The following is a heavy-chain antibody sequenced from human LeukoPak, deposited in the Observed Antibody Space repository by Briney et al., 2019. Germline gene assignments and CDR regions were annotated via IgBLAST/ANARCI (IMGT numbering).Heavy chain of an antibody. J-gene: IGHJ6*04. V-gene: IGHV1-46*01. CDR1: GYTFTSYY. Sequence: ASGKLSCSASGYTFTSYYMHWVRQAPGQGLGWWGMINPSVGSTSYAQKFPGRVTMTRDTSTSTVYMELSSLRSGDPAVYYCARDSMPNSPMLRRVIIYYYYYGRDVWGKGATVTVSS. CDR2: INPSVGST. D-gene: IGHD3-10*01. CDR3: ARDSMPNSPMLRRVIIYYYYYGRDV.